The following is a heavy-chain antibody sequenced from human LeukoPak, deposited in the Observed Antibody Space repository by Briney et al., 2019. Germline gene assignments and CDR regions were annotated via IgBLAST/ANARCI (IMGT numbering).Heavy chain of an antibody. CDR1: GFTFSSYS. D-gene: IGHD1-26*01. CDR3: ARDGEEWEPLWALDY. CDR2: ISSSSSYI. Sequence: GGSLRLSCAASGFTFSSYSMNWVRQAPGKGLEWVSSISSSSSYIYYADSVKGRFTISRDNAKNSLYLQMNSLRAEDTAVYYCARDGEEWEPLWALDYWGQGTLVTVSS. J-gene: IGHJ4*02. V-gene: IGHV3-21*01.